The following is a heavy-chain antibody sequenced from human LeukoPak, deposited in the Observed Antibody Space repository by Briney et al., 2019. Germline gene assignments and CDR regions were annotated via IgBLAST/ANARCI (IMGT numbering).Heavy chain of an antibody. V-gene: IGHV3-48*01. D-gene: IGHD5-12*01. J-gene: IGHJ4*02. CDR2: ISDSSAM. Sequence: GGSLRLSCADSAFTFSTFIMKWVRQAPGKGLEWMSYISDSSAMYYTDSVRGRFTISRENDKNSLFLQMNSLRAEDTAVYYCARDGGYSGYDADCWGQGTLVTVSS. CDR1: AFTFSTFI. CDR3: ARDGGYSGYDADC.